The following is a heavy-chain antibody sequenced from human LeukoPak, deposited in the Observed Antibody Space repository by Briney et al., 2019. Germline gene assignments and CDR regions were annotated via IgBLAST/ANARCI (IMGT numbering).Heavy chain of an antibody. CDR1: GVSVSNYY. Sequence: PSETLSLTCTVSGVSVSNYYWSWIRQRPGKGLEWIGYTYYSGSAKYNPSLQGRVTISIDTSKNEFSLKLTSVTAADTAVYFCARAGNYVDWGRGTLVTVSS. CDR2: TYYSGSA. CDR3: ARAGNYVD. V-gene: IGHV4-59*02. D-gene: IGHD1-7*01. J-gene: IGHJ4*02.